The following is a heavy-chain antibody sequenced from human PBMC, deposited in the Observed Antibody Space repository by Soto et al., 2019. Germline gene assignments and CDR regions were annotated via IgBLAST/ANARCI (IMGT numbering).Heavy chain of an antibody. D-gene: IGHD3-3*01. Sequence: QITLKESGPTLVKPTQTLTLTCTFSGFSLSTSGVGVGWIRQPPGKALEWLALIYWDDDKRYSPSLKSRLTPTNATSKNQVVLTMTYIDPVDDATYYCAHTLSSTYYDFWSGAHLGYMDVWGQGTTFTVAS. CDR1: GFSLSTSGVG. J-gene: IGHJ6*02. V-gene: IGHV2-5*02. CDR2: IYWDDDK. CDR3: AHTLSSTYYDFWSGAHLGYMDV.